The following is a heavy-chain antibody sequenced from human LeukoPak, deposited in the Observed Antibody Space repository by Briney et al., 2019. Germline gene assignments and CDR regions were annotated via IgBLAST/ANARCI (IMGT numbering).Heavy chain of an antibody. CDR1: GFTFDDYA. CDR3: AKSIGATTDLWDY. J-gene: IGHJ4*02. CDR2: ISWNSGSI. D-gene: IGHD1-26*01. V-gene: IGHV3-9*01. Sequence: GGSLRLSCAASGFTFDDYAMHWVRQAPGKGLEWVSGISWNSGSIGYADSVKGRFTISRDNAKNSLYLQMNSLRAEDTALYYCAKSIGATTDLWDYWGQGTLVTVSS.